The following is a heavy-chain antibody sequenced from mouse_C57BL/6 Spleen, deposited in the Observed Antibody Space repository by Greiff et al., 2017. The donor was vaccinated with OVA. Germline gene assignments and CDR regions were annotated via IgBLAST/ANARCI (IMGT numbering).Heavy chain of an antibody. CDR3: ARGGREYFDY. CDR1: GYTFTSYT. V-gene: IGHV1-4*01. D-gene: IGHD3-3*01. J-gene: IGHJ2*01. CDR2: INPSSGYT. Sequence: QVQLQQSGAELARPGASVKMSCKASGYTFTSYTMHWVKQRPGQGLEWIGYINPSSGYTKYNQKFKDKATLTADKSSSTAYMQLSSLTSEDAAVYYCARGGREYFDYWGRGTTLTVSS.